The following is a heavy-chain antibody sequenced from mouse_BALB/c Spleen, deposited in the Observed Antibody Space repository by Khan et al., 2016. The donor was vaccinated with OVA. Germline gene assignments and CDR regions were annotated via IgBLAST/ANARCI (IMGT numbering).Heavy chain of an antibody. Sequence: EVQLQESGPGLVKPSQSLSLTCTVTGYSITSEYAWNWIQQFPGNKLEWMGYINYSGNTRFNPSLKSRTSITRDTSKNRFFLQLNSVTTEDTATYYCARKDYYDYDPFPYWGQGTLVTVSA. CDR3: ARKDYYDYDPFPY. V-gene: IGHV3-2*02. CDR1: GYSITSEYA. CDR2: INYSGNT. D-gene: IGHD2-4*01. J-gene: IGHJ3*01.